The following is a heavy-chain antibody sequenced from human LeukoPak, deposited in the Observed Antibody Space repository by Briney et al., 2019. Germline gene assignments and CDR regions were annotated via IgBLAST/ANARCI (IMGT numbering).Heavy chain of an antibody. CDR2: ITDAGDTT. CDR1: GVTFSGSA. D-gene: IGHD3-22*01. Sequence: PGGSLRLSCAASGVTFSGSAMSWVRQAPGKGLQWVSAITDAGDTTNYADSVKGRFTISRDNSKNTLYLQMNSLRAEDTAEYYCAKRRYDRSGYFDYWGQGTLVTVSS. V-gene: IGHV3-23*01. J-gene: IGHJ4*02. CDR3: AKRRYDRSGYFDY.